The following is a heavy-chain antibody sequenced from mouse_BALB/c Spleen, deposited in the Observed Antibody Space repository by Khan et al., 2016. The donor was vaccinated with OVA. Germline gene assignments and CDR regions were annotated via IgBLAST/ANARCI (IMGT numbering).Heavy chain of an antibody. CDR3: ARAGYGGFAY. D-gene: IGHD1-1*02. V-gene: IGHV5-4*02. CDR1: GFTFSDYY. Sequence: EVELVESGGGLVKPGASLKLSCAASGFTFSDYYMYWVRQTPEKRLEWVATISDGGSYTYYPDSVKGRSTISRDNSKNNLYVQMSSLKSEDAAMYYCARAGYGGFAYWGQGTLVTVSA. CDR2: ISDGGSYT. J-gene: IGHJ3*01.